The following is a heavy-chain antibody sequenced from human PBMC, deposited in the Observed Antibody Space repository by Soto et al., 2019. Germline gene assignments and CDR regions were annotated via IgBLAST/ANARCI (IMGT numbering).Heavy chain of an antibody. J-gene: IGHJ5*02. V-gene: IGHV1-8*01. CDR2: MNPNRGNT. CDR1: GYTFTSYD. CDR3: AGGGGGYCSGGSCYSENWFDP. Sequence: QVQLVQSGAEVKKPGASVKVSCKASGYTFTSYDINWVRQATGQGLEWMGWMNPNRGNTGYAQKFQGRVTMTRNTSLTTPYRELRSLRSGDTAGYYCAGGGGGYCSGGSCYSENWFDPWGQGTLVTVSS. D-gene: IGHD2-15*01.